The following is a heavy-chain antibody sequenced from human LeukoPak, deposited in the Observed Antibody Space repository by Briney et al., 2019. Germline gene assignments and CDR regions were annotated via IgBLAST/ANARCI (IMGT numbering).Heavy chain of an antibody. J-gene: IGHJ5*02. CDR3: ATDTFYMKGFDP. CDR2: IKSKVDGGAI. D-gene: IGHD2/OR15-2a*01. Sequence: GGSLRLSCAASGFTFSSYAMHWVRQAPGKGLEWVGRIKSKVDGGAIDYPTPVKARFTMSRDDSRNILYLQMNSLKTEDTARYYCATDTFYMKGFDPWGQGTQVIVSS. V-gene: IGHV3-15*07. CDR1: GFTFSSYA.